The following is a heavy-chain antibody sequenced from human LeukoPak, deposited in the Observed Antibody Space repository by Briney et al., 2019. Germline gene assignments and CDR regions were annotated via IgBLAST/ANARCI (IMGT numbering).Heavy chain of an antibody. CDR3: ARKDYGSGSYYNELPFDI. J-gene: IGHJ3*02. D-gene: IGHD3-10*01. V-gene: IGHV1-69*01. CDR1: GGTFSSYA. CDR2: IIPIFGTT. Sequence: SVKVSCKASGGTFSSYAISWVRQAPGQGLEWMGGIIPIFGTTNYAQKFQGRVTITADESTSTAYMELSSLRSEDTAVYYCARKDYGSGSYYNELPFDIWGQGTMVTVSS.